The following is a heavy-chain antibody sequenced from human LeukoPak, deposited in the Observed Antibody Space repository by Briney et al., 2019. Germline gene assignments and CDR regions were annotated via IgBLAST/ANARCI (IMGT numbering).Heavy chain of an antibody. CDR2: IYYSGST. CDR1: GGSIGSYY. V-gene: IGHV4-59*01. J-gene: IGHJ4*02. CDR3: ARKVMVRGVIIFDY. Sequence: SETLSLTCTVSGGSIGSYYWSWIRQPPGKGLEWIGYIYYSGSTNYNPSLKSRVTISVDTSKNQFSLKLSSVTAADTAVYYCARKVMVRGVIIFDYWGQGTLVTVSS. D-gene: IGHD3-10*01.